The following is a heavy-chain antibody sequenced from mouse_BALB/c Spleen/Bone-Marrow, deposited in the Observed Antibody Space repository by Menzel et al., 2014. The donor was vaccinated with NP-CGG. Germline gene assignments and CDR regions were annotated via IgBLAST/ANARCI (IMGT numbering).Heavy chain of an antibody. CDR3: ARLYGNYLFYAMDY. Sequence: VQLQQSGAELVKPGASVKLSCTASGFNIKDTYMHWVKQRPEQGLEWIGRIDPANGNTKYDPKFQGKATITADISSNTAYLQLSSLTSEDTAVYYCARLYGNYLFYAMDYWGQGTSVTVSS. CDR2: IDPANGNT. D-gene: IGHD2-1*01. CDR1: GFNIKDTY. V-gene: IGHV14-3*02. J-gene: IGHJ4*01.